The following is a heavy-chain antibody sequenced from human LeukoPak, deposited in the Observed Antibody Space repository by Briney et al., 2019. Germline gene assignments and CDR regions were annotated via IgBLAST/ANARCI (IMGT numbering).Heavy chain of an antibody. J-gene: IGHJ5*02. CDR2: INPGDSDT. V-gene: IGHV5-51*01. Sequence: GESLKISCKGSGNSFTNNWIAWVRQMPGKGLEWVGIINPGDSDTQYSAPFQGQVTISADRSTSTAYLHWGSLKASDTAIYYCAIRSLNVYETSPRDPDRWGQGTLVTVSS. D-gene: IGHD2-2*01. CDR1: GNSFTNNW. CDR3: AIRSLNVYETSPRDPDR.